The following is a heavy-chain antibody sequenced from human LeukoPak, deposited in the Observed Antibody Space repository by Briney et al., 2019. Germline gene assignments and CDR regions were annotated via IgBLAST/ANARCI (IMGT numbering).Heavy chain of an antibody. CDR1: GGSISGYY. CDR2: IYYSRST. V-gene: IGHV4-59*01. D-gene: IGHD3-22*01. J-gene: IGHJ3*02. Sequence: SETLSLACTVSGGSISGYYWSWIRQPPGKGLEWIGYIYYSRSTKYNTSLKSRVTISVDTSKNHFSLKLSSVTAADTAVYYCARGGLENGYHSNDGFDIWGQGTMVTVSS. CDR3: ARGGLENGYHSNDGFDI.